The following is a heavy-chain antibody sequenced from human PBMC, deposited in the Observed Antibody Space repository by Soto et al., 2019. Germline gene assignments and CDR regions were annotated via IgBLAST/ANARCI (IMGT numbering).Heavy chain of an antibody. J-gene: IGHJ5*02. Sequence: SETLSLTCTVSGGSVSSGGYYWSWIRQHPGKGLEWIGYIYYSGSTYYNPSLKSRVTISVDTSKNQFSLKLSSVTAADTAVYYCARESEYSSSPNWFDPWGQGTLVTVSS. CDR1: GGSVSSGGYY. D-gene: IGHD6-13*01. CDR2: IYYSGST. V-gene: IGHV4-31*03. CDR3: ARESEYSSSPNWFDP.